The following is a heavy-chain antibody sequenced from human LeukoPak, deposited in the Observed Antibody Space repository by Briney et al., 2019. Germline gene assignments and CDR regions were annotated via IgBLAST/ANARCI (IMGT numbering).Heavy chain of an antibody. CDR1: GFTVSSNY. Sequence: GGSLRLSCAASGFTVSSNYMSWVRQAPGKGLEWVSVIYSGGSTYYADSVKGRFTISRDNSKNTLYLQMSSLRAEDTAVYYCVKSLYSSSWYGDAFDIWGQGTMVTVSS. CDR2: IYSGGST. J-gene: IGHJ3*02. CDR3: VKSLYSSSWYGDAFDI. V-gene: IGHV3-53*05. D-gene: IGHD6-13*01.